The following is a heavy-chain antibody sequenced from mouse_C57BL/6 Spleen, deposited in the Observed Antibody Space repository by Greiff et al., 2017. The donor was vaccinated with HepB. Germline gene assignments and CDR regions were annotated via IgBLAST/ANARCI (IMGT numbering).Heavy chain of an antibody. D-gene: IGHD1-1*01. Sequence: QVQLQQSGAELVRPGTSVKVSCKASGYAFTNYLIEWVKQRPGQGLEWIGVINPGSGGTNYNEKFKGKATLPADKASSTAYMQLSSLTSEDSAVYFCARGGYYYGSSYNYAMDYWGQGTSVTVSS. CDR1: GYAFTNYL. CDR3: ARGGYYYGSSYNYAMDY. V-gene: IGHV1-54*01. J-gene: IGHJ4*01. CDR2: INPGSGGT.